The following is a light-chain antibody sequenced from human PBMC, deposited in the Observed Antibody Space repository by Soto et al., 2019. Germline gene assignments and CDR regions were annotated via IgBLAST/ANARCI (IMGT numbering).Light chain of an antibody. CDR1: QSVSNY. CDR3: QQRSNWPPLT. V-gene: IGKV3-11*01. Sequence: IGLTQSPATLSLSPGKRATLSCRASQSVSNYLAWYQQKPGQAPRLLIYDASNRATGIPGRFSGSGSGTDFTLTISSLEPEDFAVYYCQQRSNWPPLTFGQGTRLEIK. J-gene: IGKJ5*01. CDR2: DAS.